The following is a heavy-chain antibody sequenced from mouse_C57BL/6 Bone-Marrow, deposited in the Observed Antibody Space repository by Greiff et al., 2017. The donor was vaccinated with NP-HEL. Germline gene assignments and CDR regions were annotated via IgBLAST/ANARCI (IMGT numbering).Heavy chain of an antibody. CDR1: GYTFTSYW. CDR2: IDPSDSYT. Sequence: VQLQQPGAELVMPGASVKLSCKASGYTFTSYWMHWVKQRPGQGLEWIGEIDPSDSYTNYNQKFKGKSTLTVDKSSSTAYMQLSSLTSEDSAVYYCAREYDYDGYAMDYWGQGTSVTVSS. J-gene: IGHJ4*01. D-gene: IGHD2-4*01. V-gene: IGHV1-69*01. CDR3: AREYDYDGYAMDY.